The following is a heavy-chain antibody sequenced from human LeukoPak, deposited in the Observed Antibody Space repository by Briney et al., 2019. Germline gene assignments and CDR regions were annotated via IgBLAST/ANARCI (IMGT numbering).Heavy chain of an antibody. CDR3: ARVIAYSSGWYYGMDV. CDR2: IYYSGTT. V-gene: IGHV4-31*03. Sequence: SENLSLNCTVSGGSMNSGGYYWSWIRQHPGKGLEWIGYIYYSGTTYYNPSLKSRVTISVDTSKNQFSLKLSSVTAADTAVYYCARVIAYSSGWYYGMDVWGQGTTVTVSS. J-gene: IGHJ6*02. D-gene: IGHD6-19*01. CDR1: GGSMNSGGYY.